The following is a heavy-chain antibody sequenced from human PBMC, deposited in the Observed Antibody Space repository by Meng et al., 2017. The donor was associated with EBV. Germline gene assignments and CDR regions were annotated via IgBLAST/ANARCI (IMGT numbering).Heavy chain of an antibody. CDR3: ARGRTYYYDSSGYYYKYYFDY. V-gene: IGHV1-69*01. Sequence: QVQLVQSGAEVKKPGSSVKVSCKASGGTFSSYASSWVRQAPGQGLEWMGGIIPIFGTANYAQKFQGRVTITADESTSTAYMELSSLRSEDTAVYYCARGRTYYYDSSGYYYKYYFDYWGQGTLVTVSS. CDR2: IIPIFGTA. D-gene: IGHD3-22*01. J-gene: IGHJ4*02. CDR1: GGTFSSYA.